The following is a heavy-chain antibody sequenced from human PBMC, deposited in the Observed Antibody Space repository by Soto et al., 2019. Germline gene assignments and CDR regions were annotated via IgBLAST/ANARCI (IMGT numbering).Heavy chain of an antibody. CDR3: ARDLRSSGWYYFDY. CDR1: GYTFTSYA. D-gene: IGHD6-19*01. Sequence: ASVKVSCKASGYTFTSYAMHWVRQAPGQRLEWMGWINAGNGNTKYSQKFQGRVTITRDTSASTAYVELSSLRSEDTAVYYCARDLRSSGWYYFDYWGQGTLVTVS. V-gene: IGHV1-3*01. J-gene: IGHJ4*02. CDR2: INAGNGNT.